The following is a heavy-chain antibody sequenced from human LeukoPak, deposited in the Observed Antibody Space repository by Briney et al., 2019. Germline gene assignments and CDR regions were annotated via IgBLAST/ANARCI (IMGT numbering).Heavy chain of an antibody. J-gene: IGHJ4*02. V-gene: IGHV4-39*07. D-gene: IGHD3-9*01. CDR1: GGSISSSSYY. CDR3: ARDGGDYDILTGYYKERGEFDY. CDR2: IYYSGST. Sequence: SETLSLTRTVSGGSISSSSYYWGWIRQPPGKGLEWIGSIYYSGSTYYNPSLKSRVTISVDTAKNPFSLKLSSVTAADTAVYYCARDGGDYDILTGYYKERGEFDYWGQGTLVTVSS.